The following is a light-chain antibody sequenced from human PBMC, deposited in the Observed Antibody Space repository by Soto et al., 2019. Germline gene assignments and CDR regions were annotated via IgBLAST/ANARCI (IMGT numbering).Light chain of an antibody. CDR3: SSYTSSSTLGGV. J-gene: IGLJ1*01. CDR2: EVS. V-gene: IGLV2-14*01. CDR1: SSDVGGYNY. Sequence: QSALTQPASVSGSPGQSITISCTGTSSDVGGYNYVSWYQQHPGKAPKLMIYEVSNRPSGVSIRFSGAKSGNTASLTISGLQADDEADYYCSSYTSSSTLGGVFGTGTKLTVL.